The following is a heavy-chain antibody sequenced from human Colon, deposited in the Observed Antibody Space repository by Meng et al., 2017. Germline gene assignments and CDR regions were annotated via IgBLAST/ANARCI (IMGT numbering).Heavy chain of an antibody. V-gene: IGHV4-4*02. CDR1: VGSLSNSNW. CDR3: ARHGGWHFDY. D-gene: IGHD6-19*01. CDR2: IYHSGNT. Sequence: QGQLQESGTGLVTPSGTLSLTCAVSVGSLSNSNWWSWVRQSTGKGLEWIGEIYHSGNTNYNPSLKSRVTISVDKSKNQFSLKVSSVTAADTAVYYCARHGGWHFDYWGQGALVTVSS. J-gene: IGHJ4*02.